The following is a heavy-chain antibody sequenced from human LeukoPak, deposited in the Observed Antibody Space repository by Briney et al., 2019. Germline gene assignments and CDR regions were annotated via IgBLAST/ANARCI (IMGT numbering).Heavy chain of an antibody. D-gene: IGHD3-3*02. J-gene: IGHJ2*01. CDR1: GFSVSLNY. CDR2: LYSGSDT. Sequence: GGSLRLSSAASGFSVSLNYMNWVRQAPGKGLEWVSILYSGSDTYYADSVKGRITISRDSSKNMLFLHMNSLRVEDTAVYYCARVGDHFHWYLDLWGRGTLVTVSS. V-gene: IGHV3-53*01. CDR3: ARVGDHFHWYLDL.